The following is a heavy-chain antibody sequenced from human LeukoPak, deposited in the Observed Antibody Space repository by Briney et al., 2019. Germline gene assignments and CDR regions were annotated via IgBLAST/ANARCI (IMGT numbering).Heavy chain of an antibody. J-gene: IGHJ4*02. CDR2: ISSSSSYI. CDR3: ARDTRDYGSY. D-gene: IGHD4-17*01. CDR1: GFTFSSYS. V-gene: IGHV3-21*04. Sequence: GGSLRLSCAASGFTFSSYSMNWVRQAPGKGLEWVSSISSSSSYIYYADSVKGRFTISRDNSKNTLYLQMNSLRAEDTAVYYCARDTRDYGSYWGQGTLVTVSS.